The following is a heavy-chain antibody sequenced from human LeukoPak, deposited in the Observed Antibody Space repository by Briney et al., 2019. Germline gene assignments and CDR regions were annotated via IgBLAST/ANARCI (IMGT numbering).Heavy chain of an antibody. D-gene: IGHD3-3*01. Sequence: SETLSLTCTVSGGSISSSSYYWGWIRQSPGKGLEWIGSIYYSGSTYYNPSLKSRVTISVDTSKNQFSLKLSSVTAADTAVYYCATFGVVIPDDYWGQGTLVTVSS. CDR3: ATFGVVIPDDY. J-gene: IGHJ4*02. CDR1: GGSISSSSYY. CDR2: IYYSGST. V-gene: IGHV4-39*01.